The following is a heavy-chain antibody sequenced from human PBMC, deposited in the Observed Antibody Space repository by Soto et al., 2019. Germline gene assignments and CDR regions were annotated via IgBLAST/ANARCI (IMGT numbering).Heavy chain of an antibody. CDR3: ARVATGSYNWFDP. CDR1: GFTFDYYW. V-gene: IGHV3-74*01. D-gene: IGHD1-26*01. Sequence: GGSLRLSCAASGFTFDYYWMHWVRQAPGKGLVWVSHINTDGSRTNYADSVKGRFTISRDNAKNTLYLQMNSLRAEDTAVYYCARVATGSYNWFDPWGQGTQVTVSS. CDR2: INTDGSRT. J-gene: IGHJ5*02.